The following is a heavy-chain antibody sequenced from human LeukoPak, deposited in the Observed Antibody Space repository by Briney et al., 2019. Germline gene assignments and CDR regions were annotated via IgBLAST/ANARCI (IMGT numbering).Heavy chain of an antibody. D-gene: IGHD5-12*01. CDR3: ARDRETTGYDY. V-gene: IGHV3-20*04. Sequence: GGSLRLSCAASGFTFDDYGMSWVRQGPGKGLEWVSGINWNGGRTGYADSVKGRFTISRDNAKNSLYLEMNSLRGEDTAVYFCARDRETTGYDYWGQGTLVTVSS. J-gene: IGHJ4*02. CDR1: GFTFDDYG. CDR2: INWNGGRT.